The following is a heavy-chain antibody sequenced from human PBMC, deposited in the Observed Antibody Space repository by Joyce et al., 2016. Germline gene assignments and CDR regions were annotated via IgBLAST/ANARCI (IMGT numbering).Heavy chain of an antibody. CDR2: INSSSSYI. J-gene: IGHJ3*02. D-gene: IGHD6-13*01. CDR3: ARELNSNSCYFHRVDAFDI. CDR1: GFTFSSYN. Sequence: EVQLVESGGGLVKPGGSLRLSCAASGFTFSSYNMNWVRQAPGKGLEWVSSINSSSSYIYYADSVKGRFTISRDNAKSSLYLQMNSLRAEDTAVYYCARELNSNSCYFHRVDAFDIWGQGTMVTVSS. V-gene: IGHV3-21*01.